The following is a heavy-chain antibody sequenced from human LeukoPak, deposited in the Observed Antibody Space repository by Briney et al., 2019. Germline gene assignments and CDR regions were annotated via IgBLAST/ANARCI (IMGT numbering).Heavy chain of an antibody. J-gene: IGHJ6*02. CDR3: ANTIARGVASMDV. D-gene: IGHD3-10*01. Sequence: GGSLRLSCAASGFTFSSYAMSWVRQAPGKGLEWVSAISGSGGSTYYADAVRGRFIISRDNSRNTQYLQMHSLGAEDTAVYYCANTIARGVASMDVWGQGTTVTVSS. CDR1: GFTFSSYA. V-gene: IGHV3-23*01. CDR2: ISGSGGST.